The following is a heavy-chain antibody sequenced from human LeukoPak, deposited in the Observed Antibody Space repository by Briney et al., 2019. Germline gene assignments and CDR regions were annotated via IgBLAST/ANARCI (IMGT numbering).Heavy chain of an antibody. CDR3: ARVVGGYCSGGSCYVGYIDY. V-gene: IGHV3-23*01. CDR1: GFTFSSIA. J-gene: IGHJ4*02. CDR2: ISGSGGGT. D-gene: IGHD2-15*01. Sequence: PGGSLRLSCAASGFTFSSIAMSWVRQAPDKGLEWVSTISGSGGGTYYTDSVKGRFTISRDDSKNTLYLQMNSLRAEDTAVYYCARVVGGYCSGGSCYVGYIDYWGQGTLVTVSS.